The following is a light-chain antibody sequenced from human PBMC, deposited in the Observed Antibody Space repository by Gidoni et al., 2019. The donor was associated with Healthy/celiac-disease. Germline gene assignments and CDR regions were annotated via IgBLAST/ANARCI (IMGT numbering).Light chain of an antibody. CDR3: SSYAGSNNVV. J-gene: IGLJ2*01. CDR2: EVS. CDR1: ISDVGGYNY. Sequence: QSALTQPPSASGSPGQSVPISCTGTISDVGGYNYVSWYQQHPGKAPKLMIYEVSKRPSGVPDRFSGSKSGNTASLTVSGLQAEDEADYYCSSYAGSNNVVFGGGTKLTVL. V-gene: IGLV2-8*01.